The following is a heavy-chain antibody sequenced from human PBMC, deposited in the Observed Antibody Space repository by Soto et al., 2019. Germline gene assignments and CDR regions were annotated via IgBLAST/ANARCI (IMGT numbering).Heavy chain of an antibody. Sequence: ASVKVSCKASGYTCTSYGISWVRQAPGQGLEWMGWISAYNGNTNYAQKLQGRVTMTTDTSTSTAYMELRSLRSDDTAVYYCAREDSSSWYGYYYYGMDVWGQGTTVTVSS. CDR1: GYTCTSYG. CDR3: AREDSSSWYGYYYYGMDV. V-gene: IGHV1-18*01. CDR2: ISAYNGNT. D-gene: IGHD6-13*01. J-gene: IGHJ6*02.